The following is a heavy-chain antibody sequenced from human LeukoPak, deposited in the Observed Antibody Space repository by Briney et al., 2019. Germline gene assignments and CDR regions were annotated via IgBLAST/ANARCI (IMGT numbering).Heavy chain of an antibody. CDR2: MSPSSGNT. Sequence: ASVKVSCKASGYTFTSYDINWVRQATGQGLGWMGWMSPSSGNTGYAQKFQGRVTMTRSTSISTAYMELSSLRSEDTAVYYCATSPPNWGFDNWGQGTLVTVSS. V-gene: IGHV1-8*01. J-gene: IGHJ4*02. CDR1: GYTFTSYD. D-gene: IGHD7-27*01. CDR3: ATSPPNWGFDN.